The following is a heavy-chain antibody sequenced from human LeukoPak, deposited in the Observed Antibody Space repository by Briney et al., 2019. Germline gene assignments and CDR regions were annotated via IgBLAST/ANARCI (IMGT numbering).Heavy chain of an antibody. V-gene: IGHV4-59*01. Sequence: PSETLSLTCTVSGGSISSYYWSWVRQPPGKGLEWIGYIYYSGSTNYNPSLKRRVTISVDTSKNQFSLKLSSVTAADTAVYYCARGLGRYYYYGMDVWGQGTTVTVS. CDR2: IYYSGST. CDR1: GGSISSYY. CDR3: ARGLGRYYYYGMDV. J-gene: IGHJ6*02. D-gene: IGHD5-12*01.